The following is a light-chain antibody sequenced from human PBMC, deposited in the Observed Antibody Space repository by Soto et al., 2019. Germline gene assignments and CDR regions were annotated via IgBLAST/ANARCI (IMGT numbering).Light chain of an antibody. CDR1: QSISSW. Sequence: DIQMTQSPSTLSASVGDRVTITCRASQSISSWLAWYQQKPGKAPKLLIYKASSLESGVPSTFSGSGSGTEFTLTISSLQPDDFATYYCQQYNSDSWTFGQGTKVEIK. CDR2: KAS. J-gene: IGKJ1*01. V-gene: IGKV1-5*03. CDR3: QQYNSDSWT.